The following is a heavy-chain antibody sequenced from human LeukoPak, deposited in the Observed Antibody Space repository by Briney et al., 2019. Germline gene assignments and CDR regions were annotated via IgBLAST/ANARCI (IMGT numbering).Heavy chain of an antibody. D-gene: IGHD3-3*01. V-gene: IGHV3-30*02. CDR3: AKRVFGVAQFDY. CDR2: IRYDGSNK. Sequence: GGXXRLSCAASGFTFSSYGMHWVRQAPGKGLEGVAFIRYDGSNKYYADSVKGRFTISRDNYKKTLYLQMNSLRAEDTAAYYCAKRVFGVAQFDYWGQGTLVTVSS. CDR1: GFTFSSYG. J-gene: IGHJ4*02.